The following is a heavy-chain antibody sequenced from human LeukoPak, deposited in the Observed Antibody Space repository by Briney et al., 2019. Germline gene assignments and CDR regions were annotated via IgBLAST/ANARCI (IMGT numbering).Heavy chain of an antibody. D-gene: IGHD2-21*02. V-gene: IGHV3-33*01. CDR2: IWYDGSNK. Sequence: GGSLRLSCAASGFTFSSYGMHWVRQAPGKGLEWGAVIWYDGSNKYYADSVKGRFTISRDNSKNTLYLQMNSLRAEDTAVYCCARDDPVVTANSLFDYWGQGTLVTVSS. CDR3: ARDDPVVTANSLFDY. CDR1: GFTFSSYG. J-gene: IGHJ4*02.